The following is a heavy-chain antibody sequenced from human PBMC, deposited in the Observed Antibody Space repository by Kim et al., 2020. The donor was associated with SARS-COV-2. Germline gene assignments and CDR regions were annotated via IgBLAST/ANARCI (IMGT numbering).Heavy chain of an antibody. CDR1: GYIFTSYA. CDR2: SNTNNGNP. Sequence: ASVKVSCKGSGYIFTSYAVNWVRQAPGQGLEWMGWSNTNNGNPTYAQGFTGRFVFSSDTSVTTAYLEIGGLKAADTAVYFCAVASAKFVDAFDVWGQGTM. V-gene: IGHV7-4-1*01. D-gene: IGHD6-19*01. CDR3: AVASAKFVDAFDV. J-gene: IGHJ3*01.